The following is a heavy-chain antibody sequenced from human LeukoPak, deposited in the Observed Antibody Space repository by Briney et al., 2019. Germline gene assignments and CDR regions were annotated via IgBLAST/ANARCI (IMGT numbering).Heavy chain of an antibody. CDR1: GYTFTSYS. J-gene: IGHJ4*02. Sequence: ASVKVSCKASGYTFTSYSICWVCHAPGQGLGCMGWLCALNGETNYTQNLQSRVSMTTDTSPSTAYMEMRSLRSYDTAVYSCASLGGNGSNAFFGYWGQGALVSVSS. D-gene: IGHD4-23*01. CDR3: ASLGGNGSNAFFGY. V-gene: IGHV1-18*01. CDR2: LCALNGET.